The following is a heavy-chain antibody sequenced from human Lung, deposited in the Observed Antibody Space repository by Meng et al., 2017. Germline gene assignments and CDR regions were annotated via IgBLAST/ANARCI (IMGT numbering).Heavy chain of an antibody. CDR2: TSYRTKWYS. CDR3: TGVGHKNWFDS. Sequence: QVQLQQAGPGLVNPSQTLSLTGASTEDRLTCNRAAWNWIRQAPSRGLEWLGRTSYRTKWYSDYATSVRSRITINEDTFKSQFSLQLNSLTPEDTAVYYGTGVGHKNWFDSWGQGTLVTVSS. J-gene: IGHJ5*01. D-gene: IGHD2-21*01. V-gene: IGHV6-1*01. CDR1: EDRLTCNRAA.